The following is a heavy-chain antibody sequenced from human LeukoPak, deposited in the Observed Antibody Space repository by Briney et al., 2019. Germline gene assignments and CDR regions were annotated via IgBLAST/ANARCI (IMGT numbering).Heavy chain of an antibody. CDR1: GFTFSSYW. D-gene: IGHD6-6*01. CDR3: AQTGGLVPGRYFVY. Sequence: GGSLGLSCAASGFTFSSYWMSWVRQAPGKGLEWVSYISSNSRIIYYADSVKGRFTISRDNSKNTLYLQMSSLRAEDTAVYYCAQTGGLVPGRYFVYWGQGTLVTVSS. CDR2: ISSNSRII. V-gene: IGHV3-23*01. J-gene: IGHJ4*02.